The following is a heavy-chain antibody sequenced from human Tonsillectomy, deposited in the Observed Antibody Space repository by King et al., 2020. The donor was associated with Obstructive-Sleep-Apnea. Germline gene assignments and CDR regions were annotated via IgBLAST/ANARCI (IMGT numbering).Heavy chain of an antibody. V-gene: IGHV3-30*18. D-gene: IGHD5-24*01. Sequence: VQLVESGGGVVQPGRSLRLSCAASGFTFSRYGMHWVRQAPGKGLEWVAVISYDGSNKYYADSVKGRFTISRDNSKNTLYLQMNSLRAEDTAVYYCAKARGPGPEMSTPYHYYGMDVWGQGTTVTVSS. J-gene: IGHJ6*02. CDR2: ISYDGSNK. CDR1: GFTFSRYG. CDR3: AKARGPGPEMSTPYHYYGMDV.